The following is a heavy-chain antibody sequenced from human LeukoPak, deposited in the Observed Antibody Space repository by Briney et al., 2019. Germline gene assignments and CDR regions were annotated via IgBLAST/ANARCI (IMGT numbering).Heavy chain of an antibody. V-gene: IGHV3-21*01. CDR2: ISSSTTYI. D-gene: IGHD1-1*01. CDR1: GFTFSTYS. J-gene: IGHJ4*02. CDR3: ARDPGQTTNDGKDY. Sequence: GGSLRLSCAASGFTFSTYSMNWVRQAPGKGLEWVSSISSSTTYIYYADSVKGRFTISRDNAKNSLYLQMNSLRAEDTAVYYCARDPGQTTNDGKDYWGRGTLVTVSS.